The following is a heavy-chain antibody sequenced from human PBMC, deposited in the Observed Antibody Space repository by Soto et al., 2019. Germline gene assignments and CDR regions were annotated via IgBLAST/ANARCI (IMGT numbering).Heavy chain of an antibody. CDR3: AKEASTMVYFDQ. Sequence: GGSLRLSCVASGFTFKNYAMTWVRQAPGKGLEWVSVISGSRDTTYYADSVKGRFTISRDNSKNTLYLQMNSLRADDTALYYCAKEASTMVYFDQWGQGTLVTVSS. CDR1: GFTFKNYA. J-gene: IGHJ4*02. V-gene: IGHV3-23*01. CDR2: ISGSRDTT. D-gene: IGHD3-10*01.